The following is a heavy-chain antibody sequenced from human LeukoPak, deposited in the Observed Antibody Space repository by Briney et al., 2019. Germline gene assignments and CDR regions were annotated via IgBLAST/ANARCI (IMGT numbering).Heavy chain of an antibody. CDR1: GFTFSDYG. J-gene: IGHJ4*02. D-gene: IGHD3-3*01. V-gene: IGHV3-30*03. CDR2: ISYDGSNK. Sequence: GGSLRLSCAAAGFTFSDYGMNWVRQAPGKGLEWVAVISYDGSNKYYADSVKGRFTISRDNSKNTLYLQMNSLRAEDTAVYYCARLREIPVFGVVTKSTSYFDYWGQGTLVTVSS. CDR3: ARLREIPVFGVVTKSTSYFDY.